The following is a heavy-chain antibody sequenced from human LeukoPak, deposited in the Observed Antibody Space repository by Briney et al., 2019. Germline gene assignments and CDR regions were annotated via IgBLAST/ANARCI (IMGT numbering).Heavy chain of an antibody. CDR3: ARDSPPFGKRSEYFQH. CDR1: EFTFSSYW. CDR2: IKQDGSEK. D-gene: IGHD3-3*01. Sequence: PGGSLRLSCAATEFTFSSYWMSWVRQAPGKGLEWVANIKQDGSEKYYVDTVKGRFTISRDNAKNSLYLQMNSLRAEDTAVYYCARDSPPFGKRSEYFQHWGQGTLVTVSS. J-gene: IGHJ1*01. V-gene: IGHV3-7*01.